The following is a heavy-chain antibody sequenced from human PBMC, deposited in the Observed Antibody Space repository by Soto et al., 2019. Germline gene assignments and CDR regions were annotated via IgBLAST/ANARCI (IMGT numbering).Heavy chain of an antibody. Sequence: QVQLQESGPGLVKPSETLSLTCTVSGDSITNVYWSWVRRPPGKGLEWIGHFYYSGSTIYSPSLKSRVTISGDTSNNQFSLMLTSVTAADTAVYYCARLGAMFDYWGQGTLVTVSS. J-gene: IGHJ4*02. CDR1: GDSITNVY. D-gene: IGHD2-2*01. V-gene: IGHV4-59*08. CDR2: FYYSGST. CDR3: ARLGAMFDY.